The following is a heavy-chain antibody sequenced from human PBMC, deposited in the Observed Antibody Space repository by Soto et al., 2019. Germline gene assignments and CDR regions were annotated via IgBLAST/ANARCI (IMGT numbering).Heavy chain of an antibody. J-gene: IGHJ4*02. CDR1: GFTFSSYG. CDR3: AKDADPSGSYYFDC. CDR2: ISYDGSNK. D-gene: IGHD1-26*01. V-gene: IGHV3-30*18. Sequence: QVQLVESGGGVVQPGRSLRLSCAASGFTFSSYGMQWVRQAPGKGLEWVAVISYDGSNKYYADSVKGRFTISRDNSKNTLYLQMNSLRAEDTAVYYCAKDADPSGSYYFDCWGQGTLVTVSS.